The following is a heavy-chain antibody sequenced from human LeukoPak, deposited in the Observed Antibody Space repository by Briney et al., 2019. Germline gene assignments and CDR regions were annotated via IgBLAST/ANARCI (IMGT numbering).Heavy chain of an antibody. CDR2: IIPIFGTA. V-gene: IGHV1-69*13. Sequence: ASVKVSCKASGGTFSSYAISWVRQAPGQGLEWMGGIIPIFGTANYAQKFQGRVTITADESTSTAYMELSSLRAEDTAVYYCVRSNWNDPRGGGYYYYGMDVWGQGTTVTVSS. D-gene: IGHD1-1*01. CDR3: VRSNWNDPRGGGYYYYGMDV. CDR1: GGTFSSYA. J-gene: IGHJ6*02.